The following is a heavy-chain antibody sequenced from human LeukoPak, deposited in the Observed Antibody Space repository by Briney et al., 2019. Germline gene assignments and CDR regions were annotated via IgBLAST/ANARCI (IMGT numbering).Heavy chain of an antibody. Sequence: GESLKISCKGSGYIFTNNWIGWVRQMPGKGLEWMRIIYPGDSDTRYSPYFEGQVTISVDKSISTAYLQWSSLKASDTAMYYCARQTRDGSGSRGYSFDFWGQGTLVTVSS. CDR1: GYIFTNNW. CDR2: IYPGDSDT. CDR3: ARQTRDGSGSRGYSFDF. D-gene: IGHD3-10*01. V-gene: IGHV5-51*01. J-gene: IGHJ4*02.